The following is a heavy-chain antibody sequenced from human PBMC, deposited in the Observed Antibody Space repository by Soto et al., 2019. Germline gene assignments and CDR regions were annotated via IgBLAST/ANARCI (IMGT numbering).Heavy chain of an antibody. Sequence: PGGSLRLSCAASGFTFDNYAMSWVRQAPGKGLEWVSALSGSGGSTYYADSVEGRFTISRDISKNTLYLQMSSLRADDTAVYYCAKGSASGRPYYFDYWGQGTLVTVSS. J-gene: IGHJ4*02. CDR3: AKGSASGRPYYFDY. CDR2: LSGSGGST. CDR1: GFTFDNYA. D-gene: IGHD6-6*01. V-gene: IGHV3-23*01.